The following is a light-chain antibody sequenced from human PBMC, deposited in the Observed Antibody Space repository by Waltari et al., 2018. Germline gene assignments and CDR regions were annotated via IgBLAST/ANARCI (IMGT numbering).Light chain of an antibody. CDR2: DAS. Sequence: DTVLTQSPATLSLSPGERATLSCRASQNVATHLAWYQQKPSQAPRPLIYDASTRAAGIPAMFSGSGSGADFYLTICTLEPEDFAIYYCRQRSARDTFGQGTRLGI. CDR3: RQRSARDT. J-gene: IGKJ5*01. V-gene: IGKV3-11*01. CDR1: QNVATH.